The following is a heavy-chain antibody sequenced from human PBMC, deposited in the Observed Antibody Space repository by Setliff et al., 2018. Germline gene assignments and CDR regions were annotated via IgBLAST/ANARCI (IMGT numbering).Heavy chain of an antibody. CDR2: IYYSGST. CDR3: ARDTEGRYNFWSGYYEDYYYYGMDV. V-gene: IGHV4-39*07. Sequence: SETLSLTCTVSGGSISSSSSYWGWIRQPPGKGLEWIGSIYYSGSTYYNPSLKSRVTISVDTSKNQFSLKLSFVTAADTAVYYCARDTEGRYNFWSGYYEDYYYYGMDVWGQGTTVTV. J-gene: IGHJ6*02. CDR1: GGSISSSSSY. D-gene: IGHD3-3*01.